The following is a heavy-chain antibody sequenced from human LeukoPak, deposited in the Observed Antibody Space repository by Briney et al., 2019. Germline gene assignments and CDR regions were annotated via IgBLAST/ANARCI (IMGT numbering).Heavy chain of an antibody. CDR2: IIPIFGTA. CDR1: GGTFSSYA. V-gene: IGHV1-69*05. D-gene: IGHD6-19*01. CDR3: ASPTRRGRGWYRFDY. J-gene: IGHJ4*02. Sequence: SVKVSCKASGGTFSSYAISWVRQAPGQGLEWMGGIIPIFGTANYAQKFQGRVTITTDESTSTAYMELSSLRSEDTAVYYCASPTRRGRGWYRFDYWGQGTLVTVSS.